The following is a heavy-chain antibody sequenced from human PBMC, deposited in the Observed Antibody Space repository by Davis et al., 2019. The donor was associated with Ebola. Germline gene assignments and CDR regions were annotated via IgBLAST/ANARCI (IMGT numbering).Heavy chain of an antibody. CDR3: TTEVRFFGSDELGFDP. CDR2: IKSKTDGGTT. CDR1: GFTFSNAW. Sequence: PGGSLRLSCAASGFTFSNAWMSWVRQAPGKGLEWVGRIKSKTDGGTTDYAVPVKGRFTISRDDSKNTLYLQMNSRKTEDTAVYYCTTEVRFFGSDELGFDPWGQGTLVTVSS. V-gene: IGHV3-15*01. D-gene: IGHD3-3*01. J-gene: IGHJ5*02.